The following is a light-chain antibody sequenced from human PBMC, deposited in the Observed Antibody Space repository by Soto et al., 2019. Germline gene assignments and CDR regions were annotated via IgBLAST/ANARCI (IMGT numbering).Light chain of an antibody. J-gene: IGKJ2*01. CDR2: GAS. Sequence: EIVLTQSPATLSLSPGERATLSCRASQSVSSYVAWYQQKPVQAPRLLIYGASNRATGIPARFSGSGSGTDFTLTISSLEREDFAVYYCQQRSSWFTFGQGTKLEIK. CDR3: QQRSSWFT. CDR1: QSVSSY. V-gene: IGKV3-11*01.